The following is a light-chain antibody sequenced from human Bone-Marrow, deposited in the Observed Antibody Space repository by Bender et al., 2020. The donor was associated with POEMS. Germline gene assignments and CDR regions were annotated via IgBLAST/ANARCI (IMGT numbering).Light chain of an antibody. CDR2: EVS. V-gene: IGLV2-14*01. Sequence: QSALTQPASVSGSPGQSITISCTGSSGDVGRYNYVSWYQQHPGKVPKLMIYEVSKRPSGVPDRFSGSRSGNTASLTISEFQAEDEADYYCSSCTNTTTLFGSGTKVTVL. CDR3: SSCTNTTTL. CDR1: SGDVGRYNY. J-gene: IGLJ1*01.